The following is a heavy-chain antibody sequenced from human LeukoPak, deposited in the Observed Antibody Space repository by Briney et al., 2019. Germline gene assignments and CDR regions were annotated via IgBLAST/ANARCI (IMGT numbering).Heavy chain of an antibody. CDR1: GGSISSSSYY. Sequence: PSETLSLTCTVSGGSISSSSYYWGWIRQPPGKGLEWIGSIYYSGSTYYNPSLKSRVTISVDTSKNQFSLKLSSVTAADTAVYYCASEKEGSSSGFDYWGQGTLVTVSS. CDR3: ASEKEGSSSGFDY. D-gene: IGHD6-6*01. V-gene: IGHV4-39*07. J-gene: IGHJ4*02. CDR2: IYYSGST.